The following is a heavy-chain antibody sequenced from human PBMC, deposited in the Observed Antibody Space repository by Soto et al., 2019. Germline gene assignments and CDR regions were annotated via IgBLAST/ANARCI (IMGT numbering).Heavy chain of an antibody. D-gene: IGHD3-3*01. J-gene: IGHJ3*02. CDR2: ISAYNGIT. V-gene: IGHV1-18*01. CDR1: GYTFTSYG. CDR3: ARDQLIRFLEGPHAFDI. Sequence: GASVKVSCKASGYTFTSYGISWVRQAPGQGLEWMGWISAYNGITNYAQKLQGRVTMTTDTSTSTAYMELRSLRSDDTAVYYCARDQLIRFLEGPHAFDIWGQGTMVTVSS.